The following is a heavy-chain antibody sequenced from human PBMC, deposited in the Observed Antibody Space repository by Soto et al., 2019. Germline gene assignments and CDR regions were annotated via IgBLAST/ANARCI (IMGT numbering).Heavy chain of an antibody. V-gene: IGHV3-30-3*01. D-gene: IGHD3-22*01. CDR1: GFTFSSYA. J-gene: IGHJ4*02. Sequence: QVQLVESGGGVVQPGRSLRLSCAASGFTFSSYAMHWVRQAPGKGLEWVAVISYDGSNKYYADSVKGRFTISRDNSKNTLYLQMNSLRAEDTAVYYCAREGSSGQGFDYWGQGTLVTVSS. CDR3: AREGSSGQGFDY. CDR2: ISYDGSNK.